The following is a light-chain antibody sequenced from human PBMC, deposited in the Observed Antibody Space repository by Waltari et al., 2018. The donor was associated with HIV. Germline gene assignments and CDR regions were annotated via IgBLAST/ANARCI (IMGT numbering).Light chain of an antibody. CDR1: NTDLGAYNF. V-gene: IGLV2-14*01. CDR3: SSFTRSSQYV. J-gene: IGLJ1*01. CDR2: EVS. Sequence: QSALTQPASVSGSPGQSITISCTGTNTDLGAYNFVSWYQHHPGKAPKHLIYEVSSRPSGVSNRFSGPKSGNTASLTISGLQADDEADYYCSSFTRSSQYVFGTGTKVTVL.